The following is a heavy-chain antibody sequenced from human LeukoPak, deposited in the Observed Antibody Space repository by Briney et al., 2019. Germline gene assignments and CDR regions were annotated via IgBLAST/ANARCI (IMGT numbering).Heavy chain of an antibody. J-gene: IGHJ4*02. CDR2: ISPNSGGT. CDR1: GYTFTDYY. Sequence: ASVKVSCKASGYTFTDYYIHWVRQAPGQGLEWMGWISPNSGGTNYAQKFQGRVTMTRDTSISTAYMELNRLRSDDTAVYYCARDVNYDFWSGYSYFDYWGQGTLVTVSS. D-gene: IGHD3-3*01. CDR3: ARDVNYDFWSGYSYFDY. V-gene: IGHV1-2*02.